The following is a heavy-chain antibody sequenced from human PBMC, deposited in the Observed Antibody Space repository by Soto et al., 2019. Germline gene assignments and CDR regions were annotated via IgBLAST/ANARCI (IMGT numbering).Heavy chain of an antibody. CDR3: ARHVATLDTAMVTGYYYGMDV. CDR1: GYSFTSYW. CDR2: IYPGDSDT. V-gene: IGHV5-51*01. Sequence: PGESLKISCKGSGYSFTSYWIGWVRQMPVKGLEWMGIIYPGDSDTRYSPSFQGQVTISADKSISTAYLQWSSLKASDTAMYYCARHVATLDTAMVTGYYYGMDVWGQGTTVTVSS. D-gene: IGHD5-18*01. J-gene: IGHJ6*02.